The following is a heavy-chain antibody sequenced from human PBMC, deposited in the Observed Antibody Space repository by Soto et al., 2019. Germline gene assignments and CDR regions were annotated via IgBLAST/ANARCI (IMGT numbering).Heavy chain of an antibody. V-gene: IGHV3-48*01. CDR2: ISNSGSSM. CDR1: GFTFSSYS. Sequence: EVQLVESGGGLVQPGGSLRLSCAASGFTFSSYSMIWVRQAPGKGLEWLSYISNSGSSMYYPDSVKGRFTISRDNAKNSLSLQMNSLRAEDTAVYYCARETGQWLVIDYWGQGTLVTVSS. J-gene: IGHJ4*02. CDR3: ARETGQWLVIDY. D-gene: IGHD6-19*01.